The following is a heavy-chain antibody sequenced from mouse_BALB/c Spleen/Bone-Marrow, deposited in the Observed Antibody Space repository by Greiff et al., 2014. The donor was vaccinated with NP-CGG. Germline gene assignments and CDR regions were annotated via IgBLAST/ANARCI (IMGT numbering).Heavy chain of an antibody. CDR1: GYAFSNYL. J-gene: IGHJ4*01. CDR2: INPGSGDI. D-gene: IGHD1-1*01. CDR3: ARFIATAYAMDY. V-gene: IGHV1-54*01. Sequence: QVQLQQSGAELVRSGTSVKVSCKASGYAFSNYLIEWVKQRPGQGLEWIGVINPGSGDINYNEKFKGKAALTADKSSSTAYMQLSSLTSDDSAVYFCARFIATAYAMDYWGQGTSVTVSS.